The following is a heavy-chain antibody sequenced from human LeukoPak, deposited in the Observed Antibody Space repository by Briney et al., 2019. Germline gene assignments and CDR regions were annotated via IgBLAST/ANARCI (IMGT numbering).Heavy chain of an antibody. J-gene: IGHJ4*02. CDR3: ARGISCSGGSCRYFDY. Sequence: ASVKVSCKASGYTFTNYYMHWVQQAPGQGLEWMGLINPSAGSTNYAQNFQGRVTMTRDTSTSTVYMELSSLRSEDTAVCYCARGISCSGGSCRYFDYWGQGTLVTVSS. D-gene: IGHD2-15*01. CDR1: GYTFTNYY. CDR2: INPSAGST. V-gene: IGHV1-46*01.